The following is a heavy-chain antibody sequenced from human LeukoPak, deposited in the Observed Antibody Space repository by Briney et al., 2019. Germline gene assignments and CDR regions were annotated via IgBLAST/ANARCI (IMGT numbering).Heavy chain of an antibody. CDR1: GFTVSSYG. J-gene: IGHJ4*02. CDR2: ISYDGSNK. V-gene: IGHV3-30*03. D-gene: IGHD2-15*01. CDR3: AMPPSQGGYMDY. Sequence: GGSLRLSCTVSGFTVSSYGMHWVRQAPGKGLEWVAVISYDGSNKYYADSVKGRFTISRDNSKNTLYLQMNSLRAEDTAVYYCAMPPSQGGYMDYWGQGTLVTVSS.